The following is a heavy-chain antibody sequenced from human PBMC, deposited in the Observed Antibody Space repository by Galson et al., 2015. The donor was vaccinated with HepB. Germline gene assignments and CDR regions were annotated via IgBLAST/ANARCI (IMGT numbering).Heavy chain of an antibody. D-gene: IGHD6-13*01. CDR1: GFTFSSYS. Sequence: SLRLSCAASGFTFSSYSMNWVRQAPGKGLEWVSSISSSSSYIYYADSVKGRFTISRDNAKNSLYLQMNSLRAEDTAVYYCAREGAQFAAGPLDYWGQGTLVTVSS. J-gene: IGHJ4*02. V-gene: IGHV3-21*01. CDR3: AREGAQFAAGPLDY. CDR2: ISSSSSYI.